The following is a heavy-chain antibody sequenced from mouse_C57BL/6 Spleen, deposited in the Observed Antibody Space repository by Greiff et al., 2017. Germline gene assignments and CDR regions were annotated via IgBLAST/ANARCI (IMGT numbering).Heavy chain of an antibody. J-gene: IGHJ2*01. D-gene: IGHD4-1*01. V-gene: IGHV1-50*01. CDR2: IDPSDSYT. CDR1: GYTFTSYW. CDR3: ARLATGTYFDY. Sequence: QQSCKASGYTFTSYWMQWVKQRPGQGLEWIGEIDPSDSYTNYNQKFKGKATLTVDTSSKTAYMQLSSLTSEDSAVYYCARLATGTYFDYWGQGTTLTVSS.